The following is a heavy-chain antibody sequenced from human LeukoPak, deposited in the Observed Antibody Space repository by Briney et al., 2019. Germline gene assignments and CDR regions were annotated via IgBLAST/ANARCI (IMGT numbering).Heavy chain of an antibody. V-gene: IGHV1-18*01. CDR2: VSAYNGNT. CDR3: ARDPGMYSGSYYYFDY. CDR1: VYTFTSYG. Sequence: ASVTVSCKASVYTFTSYGLSWVRQAPGQGLEWMGWVSAYNGNTNYAQKLQGRVTMTTDTSTSTAYMEVRSLRSDATAVYYCARDPGMYSGSYYYFDYWGQGTLVTVSS. D-gene: IGHD1-26*01. J-gene: IGHJ4*02.